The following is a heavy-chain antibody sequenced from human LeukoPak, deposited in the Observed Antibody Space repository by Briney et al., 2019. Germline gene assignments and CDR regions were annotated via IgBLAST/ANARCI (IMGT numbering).Heavy chain of an antibody. Sequence: SSSSYYWGWIRQPPGKGLEWVSAISGSGGSTYYADSVKGRFTISRDNSKNTLYLQMNSLRAEDTAVYYCAKVKYYYDSSGYLLFDYWGQGTLVTVSS. V-gene: IGHV3-23*01. CDR2: ISGSGGST. CDR1: SSSSYY. D-gene: IGHD3-22*01. CDR3: AKVKYYYDSSGYLLFDY. J-gene: IGHJ4*02.